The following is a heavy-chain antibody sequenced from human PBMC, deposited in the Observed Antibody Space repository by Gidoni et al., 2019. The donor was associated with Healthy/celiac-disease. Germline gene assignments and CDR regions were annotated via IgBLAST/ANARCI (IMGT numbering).Heavy chain of an antibody. D-gene: IGHD1-26*01. CDR1: GGPFSSYA. CDR2: IIPILGTA. CDR3: ARTGGGSFWTHDY. V-gene: IGHV1-69*01. J-gene: IGHJ4*02. Sequence: QLQLVHSGAEVRKPVSSVKVSCKASGGPFSSYAISWVRQAPGQGLEWMGGIIPILGTANYAQKFQGRVTITADESTSTAYMELSSLRSEDTAVYYCARTGGGSFWTHDYWGQGTLVTVSS.